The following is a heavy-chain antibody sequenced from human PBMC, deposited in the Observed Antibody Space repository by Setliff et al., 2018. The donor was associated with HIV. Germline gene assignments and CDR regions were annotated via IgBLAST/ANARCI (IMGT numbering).Heavy chain of an antibody. D-gene: IGHD3-10*01. V-gene: IGHV4-4*07. Sequence: SETLSLTCTVSGGSISSYYWGWIRQPAGKGLEWIGRVYISGSTNYNPSLKSRVTISVDTSKNQFSLKLSSVTAADTAVYYCARFPTYYYGSGTDYWGQGTLVTVSS. J-gene: IGHJ4*02. CDR1: GGSISSYY. CDR3: ARFPTYYYGSGTDY. CDR2: VYISGST.